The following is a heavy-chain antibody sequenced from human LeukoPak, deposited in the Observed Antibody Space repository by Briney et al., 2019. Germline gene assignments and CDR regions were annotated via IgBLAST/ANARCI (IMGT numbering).Heavy chain of an antibody. V-gene: IGHV4-34*01. D-gene: IGHD4-23*01. CDR3: ASRDYGGNPLSGY. J-gene: IGHJ4*02. CDR1: GGSFSGYY. CDR2: INHSGST. Sequence: PSETLSLTCAVYGGSFSGYYWSWIRQPPGKGLEWIGEINHSGSTNYSPSLKSRVTISVDTSKNQFSLKLSSVTAADTAVYYCASRDYGGNPLSGYWGQGTLVTVSS.